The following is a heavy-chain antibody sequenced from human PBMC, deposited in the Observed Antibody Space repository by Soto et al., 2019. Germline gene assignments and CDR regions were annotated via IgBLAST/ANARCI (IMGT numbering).Heavy chain of an antibody. V-gene: IGHV4-59*01. CDR1: GGSISSYY. CDR3: ASGTGGFDY. Sequence: SETLSLTCTVSGGSISSYYWSWIRQPPGKGLEWIGYIYYSGSTNYNPSHKSRVTISVDTSKNQFSLKLSSVTAADTAVYYCASGTGGFDYWGQGTLVTVSS. CDR2: IYYSGST. J-gene: IGHJ4*02.